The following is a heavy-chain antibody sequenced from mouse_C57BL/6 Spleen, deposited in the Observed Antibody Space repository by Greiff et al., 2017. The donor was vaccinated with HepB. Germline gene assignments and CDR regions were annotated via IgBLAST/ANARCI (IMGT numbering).Heavy chain of an antibody. D-gene: IGHD2-1*01. CDR1: GFTFSDYG. CDR3: AIYYGNYFDV. CDR2: ISSGSSTI. V-gene: IGHV5-17*01. J-gene: IGHJ1*03. Sequence: EVKVVESGGGLVKPGGSLKLSCAASGFTFSDYGMHWVRQAPEKGLEWVAYISSGSSTIYYADTVKGRFTLSRDNAKNTLFLQMTSLRSEDTSMYYCAIYYGNYFDVWGTGTTVTVAS.